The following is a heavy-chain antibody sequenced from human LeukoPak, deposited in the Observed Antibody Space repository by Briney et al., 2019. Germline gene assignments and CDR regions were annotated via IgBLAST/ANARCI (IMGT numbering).Heavy chain of an antibody. D-gene: IGHD2-2*01. CDR2: IIPIFGTA. J-gene: IGHJ3*02. CDR1: GGTFSSYA. Sequence: GASVKVSCKASGGTFSSYAISWVRQAPGQGLEWMGGIIPIFGTANYAQNFQGRVTITTDESTSTAYMELCSLRSEDTAVYYCARYLRRRYFSSTSCPNDAFDIWGQGTMVTVSS. V-gene: IGHV1-69*05. CDR3: ARYLRRRYFSSTSCPNDAFDI.